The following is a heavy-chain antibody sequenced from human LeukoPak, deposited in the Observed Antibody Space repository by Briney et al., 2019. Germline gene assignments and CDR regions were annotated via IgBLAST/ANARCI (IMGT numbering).Heavy chain of an antibody. D-gene: IGHD3-9*01. V-gene: IGHV3-7*01. CDR1: GFSLSRYW. CDR3: ARPYDILTGYHHFFDY. J-gene: IGHJ4*02. CDR2: MKQDGSEK. Sequence: GGSLRLSCAASGFSLSRYWMSWVRQAPGKGLEWVANMKQDGSEKKYVDSVKGRFTISRDNTKNSLYLQMNSLRAEDTAVYYCARPYDILTGYHHFFDYWGQGTLVTVSS.